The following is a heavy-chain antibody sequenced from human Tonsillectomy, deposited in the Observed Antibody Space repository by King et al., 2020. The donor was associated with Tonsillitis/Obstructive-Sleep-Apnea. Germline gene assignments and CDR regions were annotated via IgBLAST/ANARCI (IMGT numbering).Heavy chain of an antibody. D-gene: IGHD2-8*01. V-gene: IGHV3-7*04. CDR1: GFTFRSHW. Sequence: VQLVESGGGWVQPGGSLRLSCAASGFTFRSHWISWVRQAPGKGPEWVANIKGDGSEIYYVDSVKGRFTISRDNAKNSLNLHMNSLRAEDTAVYYCARDVSWGQGTLVTVSS. CDR2: IKGDGSEI. CDR3: ARDVS. J-gene: IGHJ5*02.